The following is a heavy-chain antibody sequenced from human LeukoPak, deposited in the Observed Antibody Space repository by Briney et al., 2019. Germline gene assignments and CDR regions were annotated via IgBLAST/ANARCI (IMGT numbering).Heavy chain of an antibody. CDR2: ISSSSSTI. V-gene: IGHV3-48*04. CDR1: GFTFSSYS. J-gene: IGHJ4*02. Sequence: GGSLRLSCAASGFTFSSYSMNWVRQAPGKGLEWVSYISSSSSTIYYADSVKGRFTISRDNAKNSLYLQMNSLRAEDTAVYYCAKGRGPAATYFDYWGQGTLVTVSS. D-gene: IGHD2-2*01. CDR3: AKGRGPAATYFDY.